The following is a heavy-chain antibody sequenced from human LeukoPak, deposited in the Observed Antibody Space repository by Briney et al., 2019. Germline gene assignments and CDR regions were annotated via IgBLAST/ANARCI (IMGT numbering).Heavy chain of an antibody. D-gene: IGHD1-1*01. J-gene: IGHJ4*02. CDR2: INRDGTET. Sequence: GGSLRVSCAASGFTFSSYWMGWVRQAPGKGLEWVANINRDGTETYYMDSVKGRFTISRDNANNSLYLEMNSLRAEDTAIYYCARGRTLTTICFDSWGQGTLVTVSS. CDR3: ARGRTLTTICFDS. V-gene: IGHV3-7*01. CDR1: GFTFSSYW.